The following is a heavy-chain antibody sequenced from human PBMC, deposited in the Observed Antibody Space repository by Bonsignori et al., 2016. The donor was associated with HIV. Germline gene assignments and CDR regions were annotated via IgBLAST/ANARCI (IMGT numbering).Heavy chain of an antibody. CDR3: ARDRGITMVRGDTAFDY. Sequence: WIRQSPSRGLEWLGRTYYRSKWYNDYAVSVKSRITINPDTSKNQFSLQLNSVTPEDTAVYYCARDRGITMVRGDTAFDYWGQGTLVTVSS. J-gene: IGHJ4*02. CDR2: TYYRSKWYN. V-gene: IGHV6-1*01. D-gene: IGHD3-10*01.